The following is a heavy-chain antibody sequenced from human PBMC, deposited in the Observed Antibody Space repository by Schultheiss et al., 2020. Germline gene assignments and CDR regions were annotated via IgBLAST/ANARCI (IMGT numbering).Heavy chain of an antibody. J-gene: IGHJ4*02. CDR3: ARGLYGDYTYYFDY. Sequence: SETLSLTCTVSGGSFSGSTYSWGWIRQPLGKGLEWIGSIYYSGSTNYNPSLKSRVTISVDTSKNQFSLKLSSVTAADTAVCYCARGLYGDYTYYFDYWGQGTLVTVSS. CDR2: IYYSGST. V-gene: IGHV4-39*07. CDR1: GGSFSGSTYS. D-gene: IGHD4-17*01.